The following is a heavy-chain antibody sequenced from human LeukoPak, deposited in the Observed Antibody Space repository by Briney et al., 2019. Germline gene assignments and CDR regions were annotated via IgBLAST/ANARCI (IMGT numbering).Heavy chain of an antibody. V-gene: IGHV1-69*04. D-gene: IGHD2-2*01. CDR2: IIPILGIA. CDR1: GGTFSSYA. J-gene: IGHJ3*02. Sequence: GASVKVSCKASGGTFSSYAISWVRQAPGQGLEWMGRIIPILGIANYAQKFQGRVTITADKSTSTAYMELSSLRSEDTAVYYCATGSVPAAYDAFDIWGQGTMVTVSS. CDR3: ATGSVPAAYDAFDI.